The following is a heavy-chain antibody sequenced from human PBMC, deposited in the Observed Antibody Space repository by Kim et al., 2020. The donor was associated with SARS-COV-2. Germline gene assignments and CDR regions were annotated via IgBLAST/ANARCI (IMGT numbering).Heavy chain of an antibody. CDR3: AKGTEFSSASGFDY. CDR2: IGGSGSSS. J-gene: IGHJ4*02. V-gene: IGHV3-23*01. D-gene: IGHD6-6*01. Sequence: GGSLRLSCAASGFTFSSYIISWVRQAPGKGQWVSAIGGSGSSSYFANSVKGRFTISRDNSKNTLFLQMNSLRADDTALYYCAKGTEFSSASGFDYWGPGT. CDR1: GFTFSSYI.